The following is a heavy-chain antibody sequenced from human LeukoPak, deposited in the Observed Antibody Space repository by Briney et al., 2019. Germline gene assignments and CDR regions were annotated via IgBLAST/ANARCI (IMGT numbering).Heavy chain of an antibody. D-gene: IGHD3-22*01. V-gene: IGHV3-23*01. J-gene: IGHJ4*02. Sequence: GGSLRLSCAASGFTFSSYAMSWVRQAPGKGLEWVSAISGSGGNTYYADSVKGRFTISRDNSKNTLYLQMNSLRAEDTAVYYCAKNHYDSSGPPDYWGQGTLVTVSS. CDR2: ISGSGGNT. CDR1: GFTFSSYA. CDR3: AKNHYDSSGPPDY.